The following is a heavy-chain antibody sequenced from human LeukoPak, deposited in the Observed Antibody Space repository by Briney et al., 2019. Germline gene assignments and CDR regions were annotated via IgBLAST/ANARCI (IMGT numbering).Heavy chain of an antibody. J-gene: IGHJ4*02. CDR2: ISGSGGST. V-gene: IGHV3-23*01. D-gene: IGHD1-7*01. Sequence: GGSLRLSCAASGFTFDDYAMHWVRQAPGKGLEWVSAISGSGGSTYYADSVKGRFTISRDNSKNTLYLQMNSLRAEDTAVYYCAKDNWNYPSVLFDYWGQGTLVTVSS. CDR3: AKDNWNYPSVLFDY. CDR1: GFTFDDYA.